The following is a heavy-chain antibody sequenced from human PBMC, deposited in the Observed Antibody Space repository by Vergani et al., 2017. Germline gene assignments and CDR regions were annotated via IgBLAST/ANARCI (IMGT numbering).Heavy chain of an antibody. CDR3: AKVGRSEVAGTVGAFGI. D-gene: IGHD6-19*01. V-gene: IGHV3-23*01. Sequence: EVQLLESGGDLVQPGGSLRLSCAASGFTFIMHAMSWVRQAPGKGLEWVSTLSASDRRTHYADSVKGRFTISRDNSKNTLFLHMNSLRPEDTAVYYCAKVGRSEVAGTVGAFGIWGQGTMVTVSS. CDR1: GFTFIMHA. CDR2: LSASDRRT. J-gene: IGHJ3*02.